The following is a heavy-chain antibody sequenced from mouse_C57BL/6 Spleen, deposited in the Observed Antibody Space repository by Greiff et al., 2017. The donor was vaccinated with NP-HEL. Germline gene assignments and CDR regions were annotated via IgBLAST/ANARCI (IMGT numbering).Heavy chain of an antibody. CDR3: ASYGSSYHRYYAMDY. Sequence: QVQLQQPGAELVKPGASVKLSCKASGYTFTSYWMQWVKQRPGQGLEWIGEIDPSDSYTNYNQKFKGKATLTVDTSSSTAYMQLSSLTSEDSAVYYCASYGSSYHRYYAMDYWGQGTSVTVSS. CDR1: GYTFTSYW. J-gene: IGHJ4*01. D-gene: IGHD1-1*01. V-gene: IGHV1-50*01. CDR2: IDPSDSYT.